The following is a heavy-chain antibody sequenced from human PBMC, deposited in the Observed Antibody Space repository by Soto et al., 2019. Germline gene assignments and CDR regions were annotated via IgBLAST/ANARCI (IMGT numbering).Heavy chain of an antibody. CDR2: IIPIFGTA. CDR3: ARASRLRYYDSSGYNFDY. D-gene: IGHD3-22*01. V-gene: IGHV1-69*13. Sequence: ASVKVSCKASGGTSSSYAISWVRQAPGQGLEWMGGIIPIFGTANYAQKFQGRVTITADESTSTAYMELSSLRSEDTAVYYCARASRLRYYDSSGYNFDYWGQGTLVTVSS. J-gene: IGHJ4*02. CDR1: GGTSSSYA.